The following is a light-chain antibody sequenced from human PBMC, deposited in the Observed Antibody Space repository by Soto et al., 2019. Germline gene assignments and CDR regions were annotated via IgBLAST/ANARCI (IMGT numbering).Light chain of an antibody. CDR3: ATWDDSLRGVL. Sequence: QLVLTQPPSASGTPGQRVTISCSGGSSNIGSNYAYWYRQLPGTAPKLVIYANSQRPSGVPDRFSGSKTGMSASLAISGLRSEDEADYYCATWDDSLRGVLFGGGTKLTVL. CDR1: SSNIGSNY. J-gene: IGLJ2*01. V-gene: IGLV1-47*01. CDR2: ANS.